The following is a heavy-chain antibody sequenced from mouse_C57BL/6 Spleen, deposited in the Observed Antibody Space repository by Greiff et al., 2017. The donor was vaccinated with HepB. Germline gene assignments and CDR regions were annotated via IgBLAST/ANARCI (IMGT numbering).Heavy chain of an antibody. CDR1: GYTFTSYW. CDR3: ARNLSYNGYAIAY. D-gene: IGHD2-3*01. CDR2: IDPSDSYT. V-gene: IGHV1-50*01. J-gene: IGHJ3*01. Sequence: QVQLQQPGAELVKPGASVKLSCKASGYTFTSYWMQWVKQRPGQGLEWIGEIDPSDSYTNYNQKFKGKATVTVDTSSSAAYMQLSNLTSEDSAVYYCARNLSYNGYAIAYWGQGTLVTVSA.